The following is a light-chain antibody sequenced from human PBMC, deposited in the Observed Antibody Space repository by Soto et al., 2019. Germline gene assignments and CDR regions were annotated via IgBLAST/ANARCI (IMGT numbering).Light chain of an antibody. CDR2: GAS. J-gene: IGKJ5*01. CDR1: QSVNSN. CDR3: QQYNNWPPIT. V-gene: IGKV3D-15*01. Sequence: EIMLTKSPGTLSLTTGERATLSCRASQSVNSNYLAWHQQKPGQAPRLLIYGASSRATGIPARFSGSGSGTEFTLTISSLQSEDFAVYYCQQYNNWPPITFGQGTLLEIK.